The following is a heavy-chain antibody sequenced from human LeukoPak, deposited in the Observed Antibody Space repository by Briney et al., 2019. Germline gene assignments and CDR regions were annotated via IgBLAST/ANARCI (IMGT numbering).Heavy chain of an antibody. V-gene: IGHV4-30-4*08. CDR2: IYYSGST. D-gene: IGHD5-18*01. J-gene: IGHJ4*02. Sequence: PSQTLSLTCTVSGGSISSGDYYWSWIRQPPGKGLEWIGYIYYSGSTYYNPSLKSRVTISVDTSKNQFSLKLSSVTAADTAVYYCARKRGYSYGHPFDYWGQGTLVTVSS. CDR3: ARKRGYSYGHPFDY. CDR1: GGSISSGDYY.